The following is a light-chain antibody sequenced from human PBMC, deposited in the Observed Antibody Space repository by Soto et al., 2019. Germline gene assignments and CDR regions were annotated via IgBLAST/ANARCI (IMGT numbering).Light chain of an antibody. CDR3: CSYAGSYTYV. CDR2: DVS. CDR1: SSDVGGYNY. V-gene: IGLV2-11*01. J-gene: IGLJ1*01. Sequence: QSVLTQPRSVSGSPGQSVTISCTGTSSDVGGYNYVSRYQHHPGKAPKVMIYDVSKRPSGVPDRFSGSKSGNTASLTISGLQAEDEADYYCCSYAGSYTYVFGTGTKVTV.